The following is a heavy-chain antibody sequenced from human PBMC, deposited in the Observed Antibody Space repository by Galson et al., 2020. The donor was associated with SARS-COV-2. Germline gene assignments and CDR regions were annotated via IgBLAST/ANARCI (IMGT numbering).Heavy chain of an antibody. Sequence: QLGESLKISCAASGFTFSSYGMHWVRQAPGKGLEWVAVIWYDGSNKYYADSVKGRFTISRDNSKNTLYLQMNSLRAEDTAVYYCAKTDNDFWSGSIDYWGQGTLVTVSS. CDR3: AKTDNDFWSGSIDY. V-gene: IGHV3-33*06. CDR1: GFTFSSYG. J-gene: IGHJ4*02. D-gene: IGHD3-3*01. CDR2: IWYDGSNK.